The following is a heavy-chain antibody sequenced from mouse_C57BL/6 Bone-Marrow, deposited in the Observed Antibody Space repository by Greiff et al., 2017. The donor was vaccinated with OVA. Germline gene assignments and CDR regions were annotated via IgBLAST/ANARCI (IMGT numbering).Heavy chain of an antibody. CDR2: IYPGDGDT. V-gene: IGHV1-80*01. D-gene: IGHD3-1*01. J-gene: IGHJ4*01. CDR1: GYAFSSYW. CDR3: AKARPLYAMDY. Sequence: QVQLQQSGAELVKPGASVKISCKASGYAFSSYWMNWVKQRPGKGLEWIGQIYPGDGDTNYNGKFKGKATLTADKSSSTAYMQRSSLTSEDSAVYFCAKARPLYAMDYWGQGTSVTVSS.